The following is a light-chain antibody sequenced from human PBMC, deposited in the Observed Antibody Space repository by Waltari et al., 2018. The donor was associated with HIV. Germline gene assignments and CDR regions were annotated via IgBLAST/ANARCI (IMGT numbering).Light chain of an antibody. CDR2: DVS. V-gene: IGLV2-11*01. J-gene: IGLJ2*01. CDR3: CSDSGSYPVV. CDR1: SSDVGGYNY. Sequence: QSALTQPRSVSGSPGQSVTISCTGTSSDVGGYNYVSWYQQHPGKAPKLMMYDVSKRPTVVRDRVTDCKYRNTASLTISGLQAEDDADYYCCSDSGSYPVVFVAGTKLTVL.